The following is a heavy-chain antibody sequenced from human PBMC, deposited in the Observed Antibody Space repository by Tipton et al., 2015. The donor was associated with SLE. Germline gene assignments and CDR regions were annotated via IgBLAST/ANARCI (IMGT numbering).Heavy chain of an antibody. CDR1: GFSISSGYY. CDR2: IYYSGST. Sequence: LRLSCAVSGFSISSGYYWGWIRQSPEKGLEWIGSIYYSGSTYHNPSLKSRVTISVDTSKNQFSLKLSSVTVADTAVYYCARQPAAFDIWGQGTRVTVSS. J-gene: IGHJ3*02. V-gene: IGHV4-38-2*01. CDR3: ARQPAAFDI.